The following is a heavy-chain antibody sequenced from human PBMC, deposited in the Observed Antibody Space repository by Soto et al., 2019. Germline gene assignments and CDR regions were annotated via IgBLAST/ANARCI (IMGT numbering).Heavy chain of an antibody. V-gene: IGHV3-72*01. Sequence: GGSLRLSCAASGFMLSDHYMDWVRQAPGKGLEWVGRLRRKANSNLAEYAASVRGRFTISRDESKNSLYLQMNSLKTDDAAVYYCVRVSVGGSPHCDYWGQGTLVTVSS. D-gene: IGHD1-26*01. CDR3: VRVSVGGSPHCDY. J-gene: IGHJ4*02. CDR1: GFMLSDHY. CDR2: LRRKANSNLA.